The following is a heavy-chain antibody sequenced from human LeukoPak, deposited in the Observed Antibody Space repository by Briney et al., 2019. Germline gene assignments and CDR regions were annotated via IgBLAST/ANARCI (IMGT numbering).Heavy chain of an antibody. CDR1: GDSVSSNSAA. Sequence: SQTLSLTCAISGDSVSSNSAAWNWIRQSPSRGLEWLGRTYYRSKWYNDYTMYAISVKSRITINPDTSKNQVSLQLNSVTPEDTAVYYCAREVAGTLAFDYWGQGILVTVSS. CDR2: TYYRSKWYN. D-gene: IGHD6-19*01. J-gene: IGHJ4*02. CDR3: AREVAGTLAFDY. V-gene: IGHV6-1*01.